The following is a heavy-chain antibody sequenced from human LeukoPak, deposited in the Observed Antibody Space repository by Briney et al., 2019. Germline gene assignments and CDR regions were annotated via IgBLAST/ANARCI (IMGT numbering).Heavy chain of an antibody. CDR3: ARVGVALY. J-gene: IGHJ4*02. V-gene: IGHV3-48*01. Sequence: GGSLRLSCAASGFTFSSSGMNWVRQAPGKGLEWVSYISSSSTTIQYADSVKGRFTISRDNAKNSVYLQMNSLRVEDTAVYYCARVGVALYWGQGTLVTVSS. CDR2: ISSSSTTI. CDR1: GFTFSSSG. D-gene: IGHD2-15*01.